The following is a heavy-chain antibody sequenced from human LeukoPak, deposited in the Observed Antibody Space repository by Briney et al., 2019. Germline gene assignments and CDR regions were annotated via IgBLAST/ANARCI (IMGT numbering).Heavy chain of an antibody. D-gene: IGHD6-13*01. J-gene: IGHJ6*02. CDR1: GLTFSSYS. V-gene: IGHV3-21*01. CDR3: AREIAAAGPYYYYGMDV. CDR2: ISSSGSYI. Sequence: GGSLRLSCAASGLTFSSYSMNWVRQAPGKGGEWDSSISSSGSYIYYADSVKGRFTISRDNAKNSLYLQMNSLRAEDTAVYYCAREIAAAGPYYYYGMDVWGQGTTVTVSS.